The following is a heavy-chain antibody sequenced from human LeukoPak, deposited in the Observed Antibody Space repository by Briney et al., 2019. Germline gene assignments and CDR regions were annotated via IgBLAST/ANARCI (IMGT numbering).Heavy chain of an antibody. D-gene: IGHD3-22*01. Sequence: ASVKASCKVSGYTLTELSMHWVRQAPGKGPEWRGGFDPEDGETIYAQKFQGRVTMTEDTSTDTAYMELSSLRSEDTAVYYCATAGSHDSSGYYLGAFDIWGQGTMVAVSS. CDR3: ATAGSHDSSGYYLGAFDI. J-gene: IGHJ3*02. V-gene: IGHV1-24*01. CDR1: GYTLTELS. CDR2: FDPEDGET.